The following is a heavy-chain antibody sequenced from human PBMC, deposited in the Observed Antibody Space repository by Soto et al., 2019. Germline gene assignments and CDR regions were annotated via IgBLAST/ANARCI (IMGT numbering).Heavy chain of an antibody. V-gene: IGHV4-59*01. CDR2: ISYTVDA. J-gene: IGHJ4*02. D-gene: IGHD5-18*01. CDR3: VGSLMSRAMESFDY. CDR1: AGSISRYY. Sequence: SETLSLTCSVSAGSISRYYWGWVRQSPGEGLEWIAHISYTVDASYNPSLKSRVTISLDTSKNQIALSLMSVTAADTAVYYCVGSLMSRAMESFDYWGQGTVVTVSS.